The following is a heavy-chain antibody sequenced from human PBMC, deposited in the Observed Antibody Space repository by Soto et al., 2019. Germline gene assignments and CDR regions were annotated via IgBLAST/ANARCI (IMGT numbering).Heavy chain of an antibody. CDR2: ISGSGGST. CDR3: AKDQRSSGYYYY. J-gene: IGHJ4*02. D-gene: IGHD3-22*01. V-gene: IGHV3-23*01. CDR1: GFTYSSYA. Sequence: GGSLRLSCAASGFTYSSYAMSWVRQAPGKGLEWVSAISGSGGSTYYADSVKGRFTISRDNSKNTLYLQMNSLRAEDTAVYYCAKDQRSSGYYYYWGQGTLVTVSS.